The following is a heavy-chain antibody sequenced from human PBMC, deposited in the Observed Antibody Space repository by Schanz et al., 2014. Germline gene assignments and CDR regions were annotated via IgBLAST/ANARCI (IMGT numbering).Heavy chain of an antibody. CDR1: GYTFTSYY. CDR2: INPSGGST. Sequence: QVQLVQSGAEVKKPGASVKVSCKASGYTFTSYYMHWVRQAPGQGLEWMGIINPSGGSTSYAQKFQGRVTMTRDTSTSTVYMELSSLISDDTAVYYCATGPHIVVAFDYWGQGTLVTVSS. CDR3: ATGPHIVVAFDY. D-gene: IGHD2-21*01. J-gene: IGHJ4*02. V-gene: IGHV1-46*01.